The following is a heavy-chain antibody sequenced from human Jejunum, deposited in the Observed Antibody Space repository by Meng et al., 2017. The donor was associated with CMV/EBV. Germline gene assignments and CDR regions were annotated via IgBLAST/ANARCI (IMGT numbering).Heavy chain of an antibody. V-gene: IGHV3-53*01. J-gene: IGHJ5*02. D-gene: IGHD3-10*01. CDR3: AREGPPYGSDL. Sequence: SCVASGFSVSSTYMTWVRQAPGKGLEWVSVIYTGGSTYYADSVKGRFTISRDNSKNTLYLQMNSLRAEDTAVYYCAREGPPYGSDLWGQGTLVTVSS. CDR2: IYTGGST. CDR1: GFSVSSTY.